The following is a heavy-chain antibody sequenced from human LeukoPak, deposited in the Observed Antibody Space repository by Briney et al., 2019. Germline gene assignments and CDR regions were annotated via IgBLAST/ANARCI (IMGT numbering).Heavy chain of an antibody. D-gene: IGHD3-22*01. CDR1: GYTFTSYG. J-gene: IGHJ3*02. V-gene: IGHV1-18*01. CDR2: ISAYKGNT. Sequence: ASVKVSCKASGYTFTSYGINWVRQAPGQGLEWMGWISAYKGNTNYAQNLQGRVTMTTDTSTSTAYMELRSLRSDDTAVYYCAREHSSGYYFDAFDIWGQGTMVTVSS. CDR3: AREHSSGYYFDAFDI.